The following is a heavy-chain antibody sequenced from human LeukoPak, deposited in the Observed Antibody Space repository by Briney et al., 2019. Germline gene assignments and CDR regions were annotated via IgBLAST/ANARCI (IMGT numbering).Heavy chain of an antibody. V-gene: IGHV1-24*01. J-gene: IGHJ3*02. Sequence: EASVKVSCKVSGYTLTELSMHWVRQAPGKGLEWMGGFDPEDGETIYAQKFQGRVTMTEDTSTDTAYMELSSLRSEDTAVYYCGAGTIDAFDIWGQGTMVTASS. CDR3: GAGTIDAFDI. D-gene: IGHD1-1*01. CDR2: FDPEDGET. CDR1: GYTLTELS.